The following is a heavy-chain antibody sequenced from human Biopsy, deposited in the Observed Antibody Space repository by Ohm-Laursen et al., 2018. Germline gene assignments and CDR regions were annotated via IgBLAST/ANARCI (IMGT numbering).Heavy chain of an antibody. Sequence: GASVKVSCKASGYTFTGYYLHWVRQAPGQGLEWMGWIDPNSGGTNYAQNFQGRVTMTRDTSISTAYMELSRLRSDDTAVYFCARDVKRYCSGTSCYSGYFGMDVWGQGTTVTVS. CDR3: ARDVKRYCSGTSCYSGYFGMDV. D-gene: IGHD2-2*01. CDR1: GYTFTGYY. V-gene: IGHV1-2*02. J-gene: IGHJ6*02. CDR2: IDPNSGGT.